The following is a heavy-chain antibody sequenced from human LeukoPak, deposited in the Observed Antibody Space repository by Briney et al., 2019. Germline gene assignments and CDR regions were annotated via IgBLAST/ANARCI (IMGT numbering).Heavy chain of an antibody. D-gene: IGHD3-16*02. CDR1: GGSLRSYY. J-gene: IGHJ4*02. CDR3: TRQVDRYVYFDN. CDR2: IYSSGGTT. Sequence: PSETLSLTCTVSGGSLRSYYWSWIRQPPGKGLEWIAYIYSSGGTTNYNPSLKSRVTISVDTSKNQFSLQLTSLTAADTAVYYCTRQVDRYVYFDNWGQGTLVTVSS. V-gene: IGHV4-59*08.